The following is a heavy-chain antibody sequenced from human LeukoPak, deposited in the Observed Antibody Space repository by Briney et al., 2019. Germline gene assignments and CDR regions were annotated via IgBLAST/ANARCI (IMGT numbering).Heavy chain of an antibody. CDR3: VRDFYSSGDV. J-gene: IGHJ3*01. Sequence: GESLKISCAASGFTLSSYWMHWVRQAPGKGLVWVSRINHDGSRTGYADSVKGRFTISRDNVKNILYLQMNSLRAEDTALYYCVRDFYSSGDVWGQGTMVTVSS. CDR2: INHDGSRT. CDR1: GFTLSSYW. D-gene: IGHD6-19*01. V-gene: IGHV3-74*01.